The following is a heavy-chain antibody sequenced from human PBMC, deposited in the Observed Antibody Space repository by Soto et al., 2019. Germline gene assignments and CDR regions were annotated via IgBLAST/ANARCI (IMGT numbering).Heavy chain of an antibody. D-gene: IGHD2-2*01. CDR1: GFTFSDYY. Sequence: QVQLVESGGGLVKPGGSLRLSCAASGFTFSDYYMSWIRQAPGKGLEWVSYISSSGSTIYYADSVKGRFTISRDNAKNSLYLQMNSLRAEDTAVYYSARERSSSTSCYDWFDPWGQGTLVTVSS. V-gene: IGHV3-11*01. CDR2: ISSSGSTI. J-gene: IGHJ5*02. CDR3: ARERSSSTSCYDWFDP.